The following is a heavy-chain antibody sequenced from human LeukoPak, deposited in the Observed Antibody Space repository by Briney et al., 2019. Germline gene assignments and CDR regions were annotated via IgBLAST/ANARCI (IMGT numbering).Heavy chain of an antibody. CDR1: GGSISSGGYS. Sequence: SQTLSLTCAVSGGSISSGGYSWSWIRQPPGKGLEWIGYIYHSGSTYYNPSLKSRVTISVDTSKNQFSLKLSSVTAADTAVYYCARHVREADSSGYYIYFDYWGQGTLVTVSS. V-gene: IGHV4-30-2*01. J-gene: IGHJ4*02. CDR2: IYHSGST. D-gene: IGHD3-22*01. CDR3: ARHVREADSSGYYIYFDY.